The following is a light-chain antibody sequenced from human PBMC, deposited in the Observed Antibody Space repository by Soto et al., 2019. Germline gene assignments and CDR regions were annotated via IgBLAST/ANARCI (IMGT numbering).Light chain of an antibody. J-gene: IGKJ1*01. CDR1: QSVSNNY. CDR3: QQYGSSGT. Sequence: EIVLTPSPGTLSLSPGERATLSCRASQSVSNNYLAWYQQKPGQATSXLIYGASNRATGIPGRFSGSGCGADFTLTISRLEPGDFAVYYCQQYGSSGTFGQGTKVDI. V-gene: IGKV3-20*01. CDR2: GAS.